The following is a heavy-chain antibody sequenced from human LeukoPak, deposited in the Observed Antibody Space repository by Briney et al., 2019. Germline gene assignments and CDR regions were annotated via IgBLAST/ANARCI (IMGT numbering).Heavy chain of an antibody. CDR2: IYHSGST. CDR1: GGSISSGGYS. Sequence: SETLSLTCAVSGGSISSGGYSWSWIRQPPGKGLEWMGYIYHSGSTYYNPSLKSRVTISVDRSKNQFSLKLSSVTAADTAVYYCARDRYYYDSSGFPLHDAFDIWGQGTMVTVSS. CDR3: ARDRYYYDSSGFPLHDAFDI. J-gene: IGHJ3*02. D-gene: IGHD3-22*01. V-gene: IGHV4-30-2*01.